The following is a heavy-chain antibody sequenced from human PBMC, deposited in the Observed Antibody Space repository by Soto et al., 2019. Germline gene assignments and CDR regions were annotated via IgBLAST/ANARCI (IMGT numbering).Heavy chain of an antibody. Sequence: PSQTLSLTCAISGDSVSSNSAAWNWIRQSPSRGLEWLGRTYYRSKWYNDYAVSVKSRITINPDTSKNQFSLQLNSVTPEDTAVYYCARDSLTMVRGVIISAYYYYGMDVWGQGTTVTVS. J-gene: IGHJ6*02. CDR3: ARDSLTMVRGVIISAYYYYGMDV. CDR1: GDSVSSNSAA. D-gene: IGHD3-10*01. CDR2: TYYRSKWYN. V-gene: IGHV6-1*01.